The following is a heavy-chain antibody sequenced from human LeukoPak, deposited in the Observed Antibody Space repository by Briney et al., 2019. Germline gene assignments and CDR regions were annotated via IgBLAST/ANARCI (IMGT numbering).Heavy chain of an antibody. J-gene: IGHJ4*02. CDR2: ISSSSSYI. V-gene: IGHV3-21*01. CDR1: GFTFSSYE. Sequence: GGSLRLSCAASGFTFSSYEMNWVRQAPGKGLEWVSSISSSSSYIYYADSVKGRFTISRDNAKNSLYLQMNSLRAEDTAVYYCASASGVGAYYFDYWGQGTLVTVSS. CDR3: ASASGVGAYYFDY. D-gene: IGHD1-26*01.